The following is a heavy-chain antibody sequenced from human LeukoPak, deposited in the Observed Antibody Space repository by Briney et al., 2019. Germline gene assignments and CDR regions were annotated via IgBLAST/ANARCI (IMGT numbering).Heavy chain of an antibody. Sequence: GGSLRLSCAASGFTFRSYWMAWVRQAPGKGLEWVANVKQDGSEKYYVESVKGRFTISRDNAKNSLYLQINSLRADDTAVYYCARSHQRVGIEDYWGQGTLVTVSS. CDR3: ARSHQRVGIEDY. J-gene: IGHJ4*02. D-gene: IGHD1-26*01. CDR2: VKQDGSEK. CDR1: GFTFRSYW. V-gene: IGHV3-7*01.